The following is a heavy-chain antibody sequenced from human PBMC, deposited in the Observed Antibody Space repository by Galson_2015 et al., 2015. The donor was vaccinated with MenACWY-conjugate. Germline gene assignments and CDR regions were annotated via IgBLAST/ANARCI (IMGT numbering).Heavy chain of an antibody. J-gene: IGHJ6*02. Sequence: SVKVSCKASGGTLSTYGVSWVRQAPGQGLEWMGGIIPQVGTTHYAQKFQGRVNIIAGESTSTVYMHLSSLKSEDTAVYFCARARKRAIEPVPRHFHYYNGMDIWGQGTMVIVS. V-gene: IGHV1-69*13. CDR2: IIPQVGTT. CDR1: GGTLSTYG. CDR3: ARARKRAIEPVPRHFHYYNGMDI. D-gene: IGHD3-3*02.